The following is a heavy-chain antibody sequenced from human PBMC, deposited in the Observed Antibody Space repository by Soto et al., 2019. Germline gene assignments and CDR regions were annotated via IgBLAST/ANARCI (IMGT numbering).Heavy chain of an antibody. V-gene: IGHV5-10-1*01. CDR2: IDPSDSYT. Sequence: HGESLKISCKGSGYNFISYWISWVRQMPGKGLEWMGRIDPSDSYTNYSPSFQGHVTISADKSISTAYLQWSSLKASDTAMYYCARPYSSGEDTDVWGQGTTVTVYS. CDR3: ARPYSSGEDTDV. CDR1: GYNFISYW. D-gene: IGHD3-22*01. J-gene: IGHJ6*02.